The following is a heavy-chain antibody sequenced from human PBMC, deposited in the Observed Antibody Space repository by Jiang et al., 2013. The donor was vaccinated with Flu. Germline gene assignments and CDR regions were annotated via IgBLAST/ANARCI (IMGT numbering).Heavy chain of an antibody. CDR2: IYYSGST. CDR1: GGSISSYY. Sequence: PGLVKPSETLSLTCTVSGGSISSYYWSWIRQPPGKGLEWIGYIYYSGSTNYNPSLKSRVTISVDTSKNQFSLKLSSVTAADTAVYYCATLRFLEWSKPDDAFDIWGQGTMVTVSS. V-gene: IGHV4-59*01. J-gene: IGHJ3*02. CDR3: ATLRFLEWSKPDDAFDI. D-gene: IGHD3-3*01.